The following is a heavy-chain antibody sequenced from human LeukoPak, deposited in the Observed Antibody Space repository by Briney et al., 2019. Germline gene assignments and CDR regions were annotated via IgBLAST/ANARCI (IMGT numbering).Heavy chain of an antibody. J-gene: IGHJ4*02. Sequence: PGGSLRLSCAASGSTFSRHAMHWVHQPAGKGLEYISSISDNGGNTFYANSVKGTFTISRDNSNNMLYLQMGSLRVEDMAVYYCSRGLDRGYAYGPLEWGQGDLVTVSS. CDR3: SRGLDRGYAYGPLE. D-gene: IGHD5-18*01. V-gene: IGHV3-64*01. CDR1: GSTFSRHA. CDR2: ISDNGGNT.